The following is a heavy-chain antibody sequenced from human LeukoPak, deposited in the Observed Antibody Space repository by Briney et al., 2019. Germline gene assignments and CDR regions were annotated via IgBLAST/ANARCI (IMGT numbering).Heavy chain of an antibody. Sequence: SETLSLTCTVFGGSISSGGYYWSWIRQHPGKGLEWIGYIYYSGSTYYNPSLKSRVTISVDTSKNQFSLKLSSVTAADTAVYYCARGTGYSYGYADYWGQGTLVTVSS. J-gene: IGHJ4*02. CDR2: IYYSGST. D-gene: IGHD5-18*01. CDR1: GGSISSGGYY. V-gene: IGHV4-31*03. CDR3: ARGTGYSYGYADY.